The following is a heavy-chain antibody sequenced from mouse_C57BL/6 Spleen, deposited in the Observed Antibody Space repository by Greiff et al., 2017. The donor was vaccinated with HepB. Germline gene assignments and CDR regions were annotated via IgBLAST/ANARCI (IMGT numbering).Heavy chain of an antibody. CDR2: INPNNGGT. J-gene: IGHJ2*01. Sequence: EVKLQESGPELVKPGASVKIPCKASGYTFTDYNMDWVKQSHGKSLEWIGDINPNNGGTIYNQKFKGKATLTVDKSSSTAYMELRSLTSEDTAVYYCAREGYDAYYFDYWGQGTTLTVSS. V-gene: IGHV1-18*01. CDR1: GYTFTDYN. CDR3: AREGYDAYYFDY. D-gene: IGHD2-2*01.